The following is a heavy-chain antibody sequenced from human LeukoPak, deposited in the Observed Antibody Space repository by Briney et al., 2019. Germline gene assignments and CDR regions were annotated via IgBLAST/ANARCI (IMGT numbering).Heavy chain of an antibody. J-gene: IGHJ6*03. Sequence: ASVKVSCKASGYIFTSNAMNWVRQAPGQGLEWMGWINTNTGNPTYAQGFTGRFVFSLDTSVSTSYLQISSLKAEDTAVYYCARGTNDYYYYMDVWGKGTTVTVSS. CDR3: ARGTNDYYYYMDV. V-gene: IGHV7-4-1*02. CDR1: GYIFTSNA. CDR2: INTNTGNP.